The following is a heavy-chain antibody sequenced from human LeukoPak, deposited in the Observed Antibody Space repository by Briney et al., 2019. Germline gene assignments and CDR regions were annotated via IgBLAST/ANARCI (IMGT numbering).Heavy chain of an antibody. D-gene: IGHD6-13*01. V-gene: IGHV4-59*01. CDR3: ARDPGAIAAAGKVDY. J-gene: IGHJ4*02. CDR2: IYYSGST. CDR1: GGSISSYY. Sequence: PSETLSLTCTVSGGSISSYYWSWIRQPPGKGLEWIGYIYYSGSTNYNPSLKSRVTISVDTSKNQFSLKLSSVTAADTAVYYCARDPGAIAAAGKVDYWGQGTLVTVSS.